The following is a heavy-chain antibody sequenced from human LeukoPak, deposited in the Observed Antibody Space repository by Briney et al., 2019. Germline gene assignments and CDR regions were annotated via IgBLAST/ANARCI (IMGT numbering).Heavy chain of an antibody. J-gene: IGHJ4*02. D-gene: IGHD3-22*01. V-gene: IGHV4-34*01. CDR1: GGSFSGYY. CDR3: ARDYYDSSGYYYPYYFDY. CDR2: INHSGST. Sequence: KTSETLSLTCAVYGGSFSGYYWSWIRQPPGKGLEWIGEINHSGSTNYNPSLKSRVAISVDTSKNQFSLKLSSVTAADTAVYYCARDYYDSSGYYYPYYFDYWGQGTLVTVSS.